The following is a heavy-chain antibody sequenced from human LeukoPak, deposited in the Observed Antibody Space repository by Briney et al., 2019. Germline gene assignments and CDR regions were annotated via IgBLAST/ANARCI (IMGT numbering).Heavy chain of an antibody. D-gene: IGHD2-2*01. CDR1: GVSISSYY. Sequence: SETLSLTCTVSGVSISSYYWSWLRQPAGKGLEWIGRIYTSGSTNYNPSLKSRVTISVDKSKNQFSLKLSSVTAADTAVYYCARENSLWCSSTSCPPFPFDPWGQGTLVTVSS. CDR2: IYTSGST. J-gene: IGHJ5*02. CDR3: ARENSLWCSSTSCPPFPFDP. V-gene: IGHV4-4*07.